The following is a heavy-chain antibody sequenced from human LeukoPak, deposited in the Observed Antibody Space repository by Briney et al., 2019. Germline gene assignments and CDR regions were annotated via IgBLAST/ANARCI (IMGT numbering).Heavy chain of an antibody. D-gene: IGHD6-13*01. V-gene: IGHV1-46*01. Sequence: ASVKVPCKASGYTFIRYYMHWVRQAPGQGLEWMGIINPSGGSTSYAQKFQGRVTMTRDMSTSTAYMELSRLRSDDTAAYYCARDDSSSWKVQGGWFDPWGQGTLVTVSS. CDR3: ARDDSSSWKVQGGWFDP. CDR1: GYTFIRYY. J-gene: IGHJ5*02. CDR2: INPSGGST.